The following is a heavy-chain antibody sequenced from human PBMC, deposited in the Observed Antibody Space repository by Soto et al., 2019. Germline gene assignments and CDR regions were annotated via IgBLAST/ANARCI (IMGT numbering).Heavy chain of an antibody. CDR1: GFTFSSYD. CDR3: ARDSTYSSGWFSLDY. D-gene: IGHD6-19*01. V-gene: IGHV3-13*01. CDR2: IGTAGDT. Sequence: GGSLRLSCAASGFTFSSYDMHWVRQATGKGLEWVSAIGTAGDTYYPGSVKGRFTISRENAKSSLYLQMNSLRAGDTAVYYCARDSTYSSGWFSLDYWGQGTLVTVSS. J-gene: IGHJ4*02.